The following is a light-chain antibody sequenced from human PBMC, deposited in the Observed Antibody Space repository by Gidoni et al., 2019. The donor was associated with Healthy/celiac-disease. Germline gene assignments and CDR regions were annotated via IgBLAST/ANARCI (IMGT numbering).Light chain of an antibody. CDR3: QQSYSTPPYT. Sequence: DIQMTQSPSSLSASVGDRVTITCRASQSISSYLNWYQQKPGKAPKLLIYAAPSLQSGVPSRFSGSGSGTDFTLTISSLLPEDFATYYCQQSYSTPPYTFGQGTKLEIK. CDR1: QSISSY. J-gene: IGKJ2*01. V-gene: IGKV1-39*01. CDR2: AAP.